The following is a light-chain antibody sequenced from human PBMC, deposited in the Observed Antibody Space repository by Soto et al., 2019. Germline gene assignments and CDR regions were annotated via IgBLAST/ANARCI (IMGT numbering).Light chain of an antibody. Sequence: QSVLTQPASVSGSPGQSITISCTGTSSDVGNYNLVSWYQQHPGKAPKLMIYEGSKRPSGVSNRFSGSKSGNTASLTISILQAEAEADYYCCSYAGSSTYVFGTGTKLTVL. CDR2: EGS. V-gene: IGLV2-23*01. J-gene: IGLJ1*01. CDR1: SSDVGNYNL. CDR3: CSYAGSSTYV.